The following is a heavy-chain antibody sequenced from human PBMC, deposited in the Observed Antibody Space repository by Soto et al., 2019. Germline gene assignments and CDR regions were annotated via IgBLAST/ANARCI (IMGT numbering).Heavy chain of an antibody. J-gene: IGHJ4*01. CDR1: GYNFASSW. D-gene: IGHD5-12*01. Sequence: GESLKISCPGSGYNFASSWIGWARQMPGKGLEWMGIIFPADSDTRYSPSFQGQVTLWVDKSISTAYLQWRGLKASDTAMYYCSRHGYSGYDWPFDHWGHGTLVTVSS. V-gene: IGHV5-51*01. CDR2: IFPADSDT. CDR3: SRHGYSGYDWPFDH.